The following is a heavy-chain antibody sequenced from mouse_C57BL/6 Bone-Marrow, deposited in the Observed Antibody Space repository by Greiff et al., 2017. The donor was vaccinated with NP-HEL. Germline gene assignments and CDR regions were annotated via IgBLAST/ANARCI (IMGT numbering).Heavy chain of an antibody. CDR1: GFNIKDDY. CDR2: IDPENGDT. J-gene: IGHJ2*01. Sequence: VQLKESGAELVRPGASVKLSCTASGFNIKDDYMHWVKQRPEQGLEWIGWIDPENGDTEYASKFQGKATITADTSSNTAYLQLSSLTSEDTAVYYCTHTEYYGSRDYFDYWGQGTTLTVSS. CDR3: THTEYYGSRDYFDY. D-gene: IGHD1-1*01. V-gene: IGHV14-4*01.